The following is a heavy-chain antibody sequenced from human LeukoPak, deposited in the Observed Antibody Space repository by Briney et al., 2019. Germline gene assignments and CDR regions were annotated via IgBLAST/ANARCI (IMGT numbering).Heavy chain of an antibody. CDR3: AREGSGSDGFDY. D-gene: IGHD3-10*01. Sequence: ASVKVSRKASGYTFTSYYMHWVRHAPGQGLEWMGIINPSGGSTSYAQKFQGRVTMTRDTSTSTVYMELSSLRSEDTAVYYCAREGSGSDGFDYWGQGTPVTVSS. J-gene: IGHJ4*02. V-gene: IGHV1-46*01. CDR1: GYTFTSYY. CDR2: INPSGGST.